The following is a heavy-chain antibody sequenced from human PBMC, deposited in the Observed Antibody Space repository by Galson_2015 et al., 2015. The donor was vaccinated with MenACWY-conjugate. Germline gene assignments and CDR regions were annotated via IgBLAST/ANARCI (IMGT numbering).Heavy chain of an antibody. CDR2: INAGNGNT. CDR3: ARQHTLGYCSGGSCYGGNWFDP. D-gene: IGHD2-15*01. V-gene: IGHV1-3*01. CDR1: GYTFTSYA. J-gene: IGHJ5*02. Sequence: SVKVSCKASGYTFTSYAMHWVRQAPGQRLEWMGWINAGNGNTKYSQKFQGRVTITRDTSASTAYMELSSLRSEDTAVYYCARQHTLGYCSGGSCYGGNWFDPWGQGTLVTVS.